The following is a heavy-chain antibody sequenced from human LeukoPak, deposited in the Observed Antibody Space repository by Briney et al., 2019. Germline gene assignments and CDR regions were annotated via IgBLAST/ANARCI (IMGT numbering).Heavy chain of an antibody. J-gene: IGHJ4*02. Sequence: GGSLRLSCAASGFTLSNYRMHWVRQAPGKGLVWVSRINTDGSTTTYADSVKGRFTLSRDNAKNTLYLQMNSLRAEDTAVYYCYSSAGYWGQGTLVTVLS. CDR2: INTDGSTT. CDR3: YSSAGY. D-gene: IGHD4-11*01. CDR1: GFTLSNYR. V-gene: IGHV3-74*01.